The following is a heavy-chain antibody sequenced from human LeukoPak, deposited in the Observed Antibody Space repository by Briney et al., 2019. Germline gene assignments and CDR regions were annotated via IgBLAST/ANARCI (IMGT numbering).Heavy chain of an antibody. CDR2: ISSSSSYI. CDR3: ARARGKAARHFDY. V-gene: IGHV3-21*01. J-gene: IGHJ4*02. Sequence: PGGSLRLSCAASGFTFSSYSMNWVRQAPGKGLEWVSSISSSSSYIYYADSVKGRFTISRDNAKNSLYLQMNSLRAEDTAVYYCARARGKAARHFDYWGQGTLVTVSS. CDR1: GFTFSSYS. D-gene: IGHD6-6*01.